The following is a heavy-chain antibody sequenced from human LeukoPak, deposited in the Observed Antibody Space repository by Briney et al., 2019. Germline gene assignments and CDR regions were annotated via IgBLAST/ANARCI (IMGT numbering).Heavy chain of an antibody. V-gene: IGHV4-59*01. J-gene: IGHJ6*03. CDR2: IYYSGST. CDR3: ASGRGYDFWSGYFPRYYYMDV. D-gene: IGHD3-3*01. Sequence: SETLSLTCTVSGGSISSYYWSWIRQPPGKGLEWIGYIYYSGSTNYNPSLKSRVTISVDTSKNQFSLKLSSVTAADTAVYYCASGRGYDFWSGYFPRYYYMDVWGKGTTVTVSS. CDR1: GGSISSYY.